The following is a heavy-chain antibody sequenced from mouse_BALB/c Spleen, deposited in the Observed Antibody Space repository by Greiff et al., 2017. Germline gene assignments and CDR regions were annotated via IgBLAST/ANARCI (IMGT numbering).Heavy chain of an antibody. CDR3: ARHRTMITTDYAMDY. CDR1: GFTFSSYA. V-gene: IGHV5-9-3*01. CDR2: ISSGGSYT. J-gene: IGHJ4*01. Sequence: EVHLVESGGGLVKPGGSLKLSCAASGFTFSSYAMSWVRQTPEKRLEWVATISSGGSYTYYPDSVKGRFTISRDNAKNTLYLQMSSLRSEDTAMYYCARHRTMITTDYAMDYWGQGTSVTVSS. D-gene: IGHD2-4*01.